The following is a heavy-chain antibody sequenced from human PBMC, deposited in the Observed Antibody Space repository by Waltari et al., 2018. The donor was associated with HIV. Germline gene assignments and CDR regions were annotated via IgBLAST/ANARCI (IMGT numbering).Heavy chain of an antibody. D-gene: IGHD1-7*01. J-gene: IGHJ6*02. Sequence: EVQLVESGGGLVQPGRSLRLSCAASGFPFDDYAIHWVRQAPGKGLEWVSGISWNSGSKGYADSVKGRFTISRDNAKNSLYLQMNSLRAEDTALYYCAKDRGTGTTVYYYYGMDVWGQGTTVTVSS. V-gene: IGHV3-9*01. CDR2: ISWNSGSK. CDR1: GFPFDDYA. CDR3: AKDRGTGTTVYYYYGMDV.